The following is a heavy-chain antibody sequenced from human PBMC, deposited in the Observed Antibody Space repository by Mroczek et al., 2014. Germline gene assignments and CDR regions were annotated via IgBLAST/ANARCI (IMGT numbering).Heavy chain of an antibody. CDR3: ARFGSRSYDYVWGSYRFCPWDCNY. V-gene: IGHV4-34*01. Sequence: QVQLQHGAAGLLKPSETLSLTCAVYGGSFSGYYWSWIRQPPGKGLEWIGEINHSGSTNYNPSLKSRVTISVDTSKNQFSLKLSSVTAADTAVYYCARFGSRSYDYVWGSYRFCPWDCNYWGQGTLVTVSS. CDR2: INHSGST. CDR1: GGSFSGYY. D-gene: IGHD3-16*02. J-gene: IGHJ4*02.